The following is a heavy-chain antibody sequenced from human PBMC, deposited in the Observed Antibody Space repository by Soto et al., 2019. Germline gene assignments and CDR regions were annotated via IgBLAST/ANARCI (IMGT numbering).Heavy chain of an antibody. J-gene: IGHJ4*02. Sequence: ASVKVSCKASGYTFTSYGISWVRQAPGQGLEWMGWISAYNGNTNYAQKLQGRVTMTTDTSTSTAYMELRSLRPDDTAVYYCARGREYCSGGSCYKPPDYWGEGTLVTLSS. D-gene: IGHD2-15*01. CDR2: ISAYNGNT. CDR3: ARGREYCSGGSCYKPPDY. V-gene: IGHV1-18*01. CDR1: GYTFTSYG.